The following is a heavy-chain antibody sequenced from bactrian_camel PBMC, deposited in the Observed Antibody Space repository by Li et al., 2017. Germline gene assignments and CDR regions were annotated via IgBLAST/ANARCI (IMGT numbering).Heavy chain of an antibody. J-gene: IGHJ4*01. V-gene: IGHV3S54*01. Sequence: QVQLVESGGGSVQAGGSLRLSCAASRYTYRFNCMGWFRQAPGKEREGVARIYTRGGTTYYADSVKGRFTISLDNAKNTVYLQMNSLKPEDTAMYYRAADDHANCRVIAGYWGQGTQVTVS. CDR2: IYTRGGTT. CDR3: AADDHANCRVIAGY. CDR1: RYTYRFNC. D-gene: IGHD1*01.